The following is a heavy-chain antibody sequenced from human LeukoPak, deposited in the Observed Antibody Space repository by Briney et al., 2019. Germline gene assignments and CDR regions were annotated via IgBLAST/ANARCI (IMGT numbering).Heavy chain of an antibody. V-gene: IGHV3-9*01. D-gene: IGHD6-19*01. CDR1: GFTFDDYA. CDR2: VSWNSGSI. J-gene: IGHJ3*02. Sequence: GRSLRLSCAASGFTFDDYAMHWVRQAPGKGLEWVSGVSWNSGSIGYADSVKGRFTISRDNAKNSLYLQMNSLRAEDTALYYCAKDPPGGWSNHDAFDIWGQGTMVTVSS. CDR3: AKDPPGGWSNHDAFDI.